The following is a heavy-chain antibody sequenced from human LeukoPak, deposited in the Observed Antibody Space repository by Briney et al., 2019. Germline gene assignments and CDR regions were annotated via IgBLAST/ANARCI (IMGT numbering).Heavy chain of an antibody. Sequence: SETLSLTCTVSGGSISSYHWSWIRQPPGKGLEWIGYIYYSGSTNYNPSLKSRVTISVDTSKNQFSLKLSSVTAADTAVYYCARAPGGYGSGSRGAFDIWGQGTMVTVSS. CDR2: IYYSGST. J-gene: IGHJ3*02. D-gene: IGHD3-10*01. V-gene: IGHV4-59*01. CDR3: ARAPGGYGSGSRGAFDI. CDR1: GGSISSYH.